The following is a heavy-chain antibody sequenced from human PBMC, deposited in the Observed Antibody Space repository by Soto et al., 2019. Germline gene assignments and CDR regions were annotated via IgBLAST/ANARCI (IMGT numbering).Heavy chain of an antibody. J-gene: IGHJ6*03. D-gene: IGHD1-7*01. CDR3: AGTTSHHWLYMDV. V-gene: IGHV6-1*01. CDR1: GDSVSSNSAA. CDR2: TYYRSRWYN. Sequence: QVQLQESGPGLVKPSQTLSLTCVISGDSVSSNSAAWNWIRLSPSRGLEWLARTYYRSRWYNDYAVSVRSRITVNPDTSKNQFSLHLTSVTPEDTAVYYCAGTTSHHWLYMDVWGKGATVTVSS.